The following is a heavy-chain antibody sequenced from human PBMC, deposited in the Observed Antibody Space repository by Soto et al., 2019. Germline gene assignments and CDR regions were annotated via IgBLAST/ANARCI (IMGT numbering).Heavy chain of an antibody. J-gene: IGHJ4*02. Sequence: PGGSLRLSCQASGFNFDNYGMHWVRQAPGKGLEWVAVITYDGSFQYYADSVKGRFTISRNNSKNTLSLHLNTLKPEDTAVYHCAKDRVGGTFYSPLAFWGPGTLVTVCS. CDR2: ITYDGSFQ. V-gene: IGHV3-30*18. CDR3: AKDRVGGTFYSPLAF. D-gene: IGHD1-7*01. CDR1: GFNFDNYG.